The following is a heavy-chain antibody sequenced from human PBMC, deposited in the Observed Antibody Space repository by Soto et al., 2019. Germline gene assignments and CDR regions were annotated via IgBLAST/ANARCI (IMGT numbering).Heavy chain of an antibody. CDR2: IYHSGST. CDR1: GGSISSSNW. D-gene: IGHD3-10*01. CDR3: ARSDSRGVRGVINWFDP. Sequence: SETLSLTCAVSGGSISSSNWWSWVRQPPGKGLEWIGEIYHSGSTNYNPSLKSRVTISVDKSKNQFSLKLSSVTAADTAVYYCARSDSRGVRGVINWFDPWGQGTLVTVSS. V-gene: IGHV4-4*02. J-gene: IGHJ5*02.